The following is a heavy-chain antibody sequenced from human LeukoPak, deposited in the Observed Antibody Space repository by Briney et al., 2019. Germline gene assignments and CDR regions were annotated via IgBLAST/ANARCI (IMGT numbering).Heavy chain of an antibody. Sequence: GGSLRLSCAASGFTFSSSSINWVRQAPGKGLEWVSYISSSGTTMYYADPVKGRFTISRDNANNSMSLQMNSLRDEDTGFYYCAAAVAGRGFFDYWGPGILVTVSS. J-gene: IGHJ4*02. V-gene: IGHV3-48*02. CDR1: GFTFSSSS. CDR2: ISSSGTTM. CDR3: AAAVAGRGFFDY. D-gene: IGHD6-19*01.